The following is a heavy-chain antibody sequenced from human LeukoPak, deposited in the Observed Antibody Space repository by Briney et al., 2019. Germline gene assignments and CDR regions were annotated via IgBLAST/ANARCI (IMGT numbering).Heavy chain of an antibody. D-gene: IGHD6-13*01. CDR2: INPSGGST. J-gene: IGHJ6*03. CDR3: ARDGGSSWSLLYYYYMDV. Sequence: ASVKVSCKASGYTFTSYGISWVRQAPGQGLEWMGIINPSGGSTSYAQKFQGRVTMTRDTSTSTVYMELSSLRSEDTAVYYCARDGGSSWSLLYYYYMDVWGKGTTVTVSS. V-gene: IGHV1-46*01. CDR1: GYTFTSYG.